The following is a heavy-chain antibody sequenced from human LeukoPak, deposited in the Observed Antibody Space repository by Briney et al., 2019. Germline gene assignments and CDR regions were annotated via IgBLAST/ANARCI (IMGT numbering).Heavy chain of an antibody. CDR1: GFTFSDYS. D-gene: IGHD6-6*01. J-gene: IGHJ5*02. Sequence: GGSLRLSCAASGFTFSDYSMNWVRQAPGKGLEWVSGSSSSSSYIYYADSVKGRFTISRDKAKNSLYLQMNNLRAEDTAVYYCARGSEGSSLNWFDPWGQGTLVTVSS. CDR2: SSSSSSYI. CDR3: ARGSEGSSLNWFDP. V-gene: IGHV3-21*01.